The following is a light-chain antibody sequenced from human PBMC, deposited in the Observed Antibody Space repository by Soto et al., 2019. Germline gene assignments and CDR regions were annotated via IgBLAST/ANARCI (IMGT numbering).Light chain of an antibody. CDR3: QKYNSAPRT. CDR2: AGS. CDR1: QVIDNY. V-gene: IGKV1-27*01. Sequence: GDRVPITCRASQVIDNYLAWYQQQPGKVPRLLIYAGSVLQAGVPPRFTGSGSGTDFTLTISSLQPEDVATYFCQKYNSAPRTCGQGTKVEIK. J-gene: IGKJ1*01.